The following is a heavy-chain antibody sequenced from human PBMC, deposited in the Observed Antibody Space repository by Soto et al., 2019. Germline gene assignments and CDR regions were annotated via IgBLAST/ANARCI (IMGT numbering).Heavy chain of an antibody. Sequence: QVQLRESGPGLVKPSQTLSLTCSVSGASVAGGSYYWSWVRQPPGKGLEWIGYIPSRGRPFYNQSLTSRGTISAETSKNPLSLQWTSVTAADTAVYYWARDTYSGYDFGLWGQGTLVTVSS. D-gene: IGHD5-12*01. CDR1: GASVAGGSYY. CDR3: ARDTYSGYDFGL. CDR2: IPSRGRP. J-gene: IGHJ5*02. V-gene: IGHV4-30-4*01.